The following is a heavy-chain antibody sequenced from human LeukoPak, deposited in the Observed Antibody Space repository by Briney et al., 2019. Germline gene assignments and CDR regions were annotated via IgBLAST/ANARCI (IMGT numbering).Heavy chain of an antibody. CDR3: ARDARGMIVVVPAAAPHYGMDV. CDR1: GGSISSGDYY. V-gene: IGHV4-30-4*01. CDR2: IYYSGST. Sequence: PSQTLSLTCTFSGGSISSGDYYWSWIRQPPGKGLEWIGYIYYSGSTYYNPSLKSRVTISVDTSKNQFSLKLSSVTAADTAVYYCARDARGMIVVVPAAAPHYGMDVWGKGTTVTVSS. J-gene: IGHJ6*04. D-gene: IGHD2-2*01.